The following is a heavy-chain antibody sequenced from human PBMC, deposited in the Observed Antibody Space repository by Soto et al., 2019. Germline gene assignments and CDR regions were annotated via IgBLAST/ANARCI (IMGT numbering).Heavy chain of an antibody. CDR3: AREWFHSYYYYGMDV. D-gene: IGHD3-10*01. CDR1: GGSVSSGSYY. J-gene: IGHJ6*02. CDR2: IYYSGST. Sequence: PSETLSLTCTVSGGSVSSGSYYWSWIRQPPGKGLEWIGYIYYSGSTNYNPSLKSRVTISVDTSKNQFSLKLSSVTAADTAVYYCAREWFHSYYYYGMDVWGQGTTVTVSS. V-gene: IGHV4-61*01.